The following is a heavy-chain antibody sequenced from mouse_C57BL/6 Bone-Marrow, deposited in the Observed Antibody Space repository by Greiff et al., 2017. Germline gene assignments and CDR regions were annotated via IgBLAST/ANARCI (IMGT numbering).Heavy chain of an antibody. Sequence: VQLQQPGAELVKPGASVKLSCKASGYPFTSYWMHWVKQRPGRGLEWIGRIDPNSGGTKYNEKFKSKATLTVDKPSSTAYMPLSSLTSEDSAVYYCAHGNYFYWYFAVWGTGTTVTVSS. CDR2: IDPNSGGT. CDR1: GYPFTSYW. D-gene: IGHD2-1*01. J-gene: IGHJ1*03. CDR3: AHGNYFYWYFAV. V-gene: IGHV1-72*01.